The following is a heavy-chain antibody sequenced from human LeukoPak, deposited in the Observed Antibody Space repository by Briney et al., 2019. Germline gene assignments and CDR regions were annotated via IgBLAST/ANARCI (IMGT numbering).Heavy chain of an antibody. D-gene: IGHD3-22*01. Sequence: GGSLRLSCAASGFTFSGSAMHWVRQASGKGLEWVGRIRSKANSYATAYAASVKGGFTISRDDSKNTAYLQMNSLKTEDTAVYYCTTVDYYDSSGYYNGMDVWGQGTTVTVSS. J-gene: IGHJ6*02. CDR2: IRSKANSYAT. CDR3: TTVDYYDSSGYYNGMDV. CDR1: GFTFSGSA. V-gene: IGHV3-73*01.